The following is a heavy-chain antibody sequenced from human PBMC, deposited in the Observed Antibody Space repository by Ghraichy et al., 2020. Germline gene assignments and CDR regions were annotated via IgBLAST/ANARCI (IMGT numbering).Heavy chain of an antibody. CDR1: GGSMGSEY. CDR2: IYYSGSRDSF. CDR3: ARTYSGVWHDTFDI. V-gene: IGHV4-59*01. D-gene: IGHD6-19*01. J-gene: IGHJ3*02. Sequence: SETLSLTCSVSGGSMGSEYLSWIRQPPGKGLEWIGYIYYSGSRDSFNYNPSLQSRVTILLDPSKNQFSLKLRSVTAADTAVYYCARTYSGVWHDTFDIWGQGTMVTVSS.